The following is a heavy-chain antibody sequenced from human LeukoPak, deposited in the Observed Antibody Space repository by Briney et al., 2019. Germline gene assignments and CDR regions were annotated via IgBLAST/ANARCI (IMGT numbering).Heavy chain of an antibody. Sequence: PGGSLRLSCAASGFTFSTYAMSWARQAPGKGLEWVSAITGVGSGGRTYYADSVKGRFTVSRDDSKNTLYLQMNSLRAEDTAVYYCAKVRYFGPSAFDIWGQGTLVTVSS. J-gene: IGHJ3*02. CDR1: GFTFSTYA. CDR3: AKVRYFGPSAFDI. D-gene: IGHD3-9*01. V-gene: IGHV3-23*01. CDR2: ITGVGSGGRT.